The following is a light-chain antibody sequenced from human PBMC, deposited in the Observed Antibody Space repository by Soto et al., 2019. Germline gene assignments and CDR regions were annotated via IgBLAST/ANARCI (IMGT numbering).Light chain of an antibody. CDR1: QSVSSY. J-gene: IGKJ4*01. CDR2: GAS. Sequence: EIVMTQSPATLSVSPGARVTLSCRASQSVSSYLAWYQQKPGQAPRLLIYGASTGATGIPARISGSGSGTEFILTISSLQSEDFAVYYCQQYSKWPLTFGGGTKVEIK. V-gene: IGKV3-15*01. CDR3: QQYSKWPLT.